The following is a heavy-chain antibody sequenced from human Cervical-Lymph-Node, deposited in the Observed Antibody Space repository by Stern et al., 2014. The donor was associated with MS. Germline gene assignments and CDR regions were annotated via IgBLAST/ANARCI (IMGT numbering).Heavy chain of an antibody. CDR3: ARDRYDILTGYLLDY. J-gene: IGHJ4*02. V-gene: IGHV1-46*01. CDR1: GYTFTSYY. D-gene: IGHD3-9*01. Sequence: QLVQSGAEVKKPGASVKVSCKASGYTFTSYYMHWVRQAPGQGLEWMGIINPSGGSTSYAQKFQGRVTMTRDTSTSTVYMELSSLRSEDTAVYYCARDRYDILTGYLLDYWGQGTLVTVSS. CDR2: INPSGGST.